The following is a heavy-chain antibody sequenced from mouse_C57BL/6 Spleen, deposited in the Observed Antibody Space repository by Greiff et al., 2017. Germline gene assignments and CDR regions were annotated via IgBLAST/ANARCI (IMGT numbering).Heavy chain of an antibody. CDR3: ARRGYDYDVFDY. Sequence: QLQQSGAELVRPGASVKLSCKASGYTFTDYYINWVKQRPGQGLEWIARIYPGSGNTYYNEKFKGKATLTAEKSSITADMQLSSLTSEDSAVYFCARRGYDYDVFDYWGQGTTLTVSS. CDR1: GYTFTDYY. CDR2: IYPGSGNT. D-gene: IGHD2-4*01. V-gene: IGHV1-76*01. J-gene: IGHJ2*01.